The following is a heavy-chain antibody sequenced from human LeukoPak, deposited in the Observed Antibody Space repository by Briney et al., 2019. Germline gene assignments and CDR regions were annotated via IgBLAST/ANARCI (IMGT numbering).Heavy chain of an antibody. J-gene: IGHJ4*02. CDR3: ARDRGTFDY. D-gene: IGHD3-10*01. CDR2: IYYSGST. Sequence: SETLSLTCTVSGGSISSYYWSRIRQPPGKGLEWIGYIYYSGSTNYNPSLKSRVTISVDTSKNQFSLKLSSVTAADTAVYYCARDRGTFDYWGQGTLVTVSS. CDR1: GGSISSYY. V-gene: IGHV4-59*01.